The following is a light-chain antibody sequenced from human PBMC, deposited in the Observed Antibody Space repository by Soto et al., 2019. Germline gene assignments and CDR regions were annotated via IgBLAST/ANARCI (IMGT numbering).Light chain of an antibody. CDR3: QTCGTGVQV. CDR2: LNSDGSH. Sequence: QSVLTQSPSASASLGASVMLTCTLRSGHSSYAIAWHQQLPEKGPRYLMKLNSDGSHNKGDGIPDRFSGSSSGAERYLTISSLQSEDEADYYCQTCGTGVQVFGGGTKLTVL. J-gene: IGLJ3*02. V-gene: IGLV4-69*01. CDR1: SGHSSYA.